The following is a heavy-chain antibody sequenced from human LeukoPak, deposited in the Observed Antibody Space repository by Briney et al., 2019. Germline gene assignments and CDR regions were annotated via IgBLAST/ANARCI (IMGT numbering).Heavy chain of an antibody. Sequence: PGGSLRLSCAASGFTVRSNYMSWVRQAPGKGLEWVSVIYSGASTYYADSVKGRFTISRDNSKNTLYLQMYSLRAEDTAVYFCARGGHYDSSGYSYYFDYWGQGTLVTVSS. J-gene: IGHJ4*02. D-gene: IGHD3-22*01. CDR3: ARGGHYDSSGYSYYFDY. CDR1: GFTVRSNY. V-gene: IGHV3-66*01. CDR2: IYSGAST.